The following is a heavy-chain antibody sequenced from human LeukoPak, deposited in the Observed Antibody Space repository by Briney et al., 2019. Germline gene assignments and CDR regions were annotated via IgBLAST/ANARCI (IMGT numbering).Heavy chain of an antibody. J-gene: IGHJ4*02. V-gene: IGHV3-74*01. D-gene: IGHD3-10*01. CDR3: ARSGRAVRGVLDY. Sequence: GGSLRLSCVASGFTFSSYSMNWVRQAPGKGLVWVSRINSDGSSTSYADSVKGRFTISRDNAKNTLYLQMNSLRAEDTAVYYCARSGRAVRGVLDYWGQGTLVTVSS. CDR2: INSDGSST. CDR1: GFTFSSYS.